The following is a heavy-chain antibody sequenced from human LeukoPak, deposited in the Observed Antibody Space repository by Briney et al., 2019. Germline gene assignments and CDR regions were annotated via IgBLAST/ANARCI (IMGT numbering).Heavy chain of an antibody. J-gene: IGHJ5*02. CDR2: IKQDGTEK. Sequence: GGSLRLSCAASGFSFTTYWMGWVRQAPGKGLEWVANIKQDGTEKYYVDSVMGRFTISRDNAKNSLYLQMNSLRAEDTAVYYCARAGFWSGYAWFDPWGQGTLVTVSS. CDR3: ARAGFWSGYAWFDP. V-gene: IGHV3-7*04. CDR1: GFSFTTYW. D-gene: IGHD3-3*01.